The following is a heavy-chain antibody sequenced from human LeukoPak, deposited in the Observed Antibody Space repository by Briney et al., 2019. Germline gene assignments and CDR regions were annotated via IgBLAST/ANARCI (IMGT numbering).Heavy chain of an antibody. Sequence: PGGSLRLSCAASGFTFSNAWMSWVRQAPGKGLEWVGRIKSKTDGGTTDYAAPVKGRFTISRDDSKNTLYLQMNSLKTEDTAVYYCTSIIVPNYGGTENDYWGQGTLVTVSS. CDR2: IKSKTDGGTT. CDR1: GFTFSNAW. J-gene: IGHJ4*02. D-gene: IGHD4-23*01. V-gene: IGHV3-15*01. CDR3: TSIIVPNYGGTENDY.